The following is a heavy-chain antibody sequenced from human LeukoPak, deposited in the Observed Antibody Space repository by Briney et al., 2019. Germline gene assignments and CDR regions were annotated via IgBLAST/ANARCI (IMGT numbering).Heavy chain of an antibody. CDR3: AKDRSSWYYPFDS. CDR2: VSGGGHNT. V-gene: IGHV3-23*01. Sequence: GGSLRLSCVASGFTFSSYALSWVRQAPGKGLEWVSVVSGGGHNTYYADSVEGRFTMSRDNSKRTVYLQMNSLRAEDTAVYYCAKDRSSWYYPFDSWGQGTLVTVSS. D-gene: IGHD3-3*01. J-gene: IGHJ4*02. CDR1: GFTFSSYA.